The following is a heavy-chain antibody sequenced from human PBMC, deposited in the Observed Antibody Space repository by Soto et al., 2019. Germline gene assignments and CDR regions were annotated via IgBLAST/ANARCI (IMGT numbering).Heavy chain of an antibody. Sequence: HSETLSLTGSVAGDSINTCYWSWVRQPAGKGLEWIGRIFSSGSTSFNPSLESRVAMSVDTSKNHFSLNLSSVTAADMAVYYCAREGSYSAYNFAHGIQLWSFDFWGQGALVTVSS. D-gene: IGHD5-12*01. CDR1: GDSINTCY. J-gene: IGHJ4*02. CDR2: IFSSGST. CDR3: AREGSYSAYNFAHGIQLWSFDF. V-gene: IGHV4-4*07.